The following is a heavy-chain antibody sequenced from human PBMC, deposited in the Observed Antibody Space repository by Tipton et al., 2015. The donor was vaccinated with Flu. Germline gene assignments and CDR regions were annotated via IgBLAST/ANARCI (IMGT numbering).Heavy chain of an antibody. CDR1: GFSFSNHW. D-gene: IGHD6-13*01. CDR3: ARETAAGALDY. CDR2: IKQDGSDT. J-gene: IGHJ4*01. Sequence: SLRLSCAASGFSFSNHWMSWVRQAPGKGLEWVANIKQDGSDTYYVDSARGRFTISRDNAKNSLYLQMNSLRGEDTAVYYCARETAAGALDYWGQGTLVTVSS. V-gene: IGHV3-7*01.